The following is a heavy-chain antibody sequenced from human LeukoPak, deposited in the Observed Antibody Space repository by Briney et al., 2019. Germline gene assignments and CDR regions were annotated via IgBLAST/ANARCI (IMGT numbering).Heavy chain of an antibody. CDR2: INHSRST. Sequence: PSGTLSLTCAVYGGSFSGYYWSWIRQPPGKGLEWIGEINHSRSTNYNPSLKSRVTISVDTSKNQFSLKLSSVAAADTAVYYCARAPVVVPAASSFGFDPWGQGTLVTVSS. CDR3: ARAPVVVPAASSFGFDP. J-gene: IGHJ5*02. D-gene: IGHD2-2*01. V-gene: IGHV4-34*01. CDR1: GGSFSGYY.